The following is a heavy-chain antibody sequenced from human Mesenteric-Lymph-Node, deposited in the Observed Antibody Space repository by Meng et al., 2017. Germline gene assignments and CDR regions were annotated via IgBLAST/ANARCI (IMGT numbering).Heavy chain of an antibody. CDR1: GFTFTDHY. J-gene: IGHJ4*02. V-gene: IGHV3-72*01. D-gene: IGHD2/OR15-2a*01. Sequence: EVQRVESGGGGGQPGGSRRRSCAASGFTFTDHYMDWVRQAPGKGLEWVGRITNTPNRYPTNYAASVKGRFTISRDDSKNSLYLEMNSLKIEDTAVYYCARDTSTSLDYWGQGALVTVSS. CDR2: ITNTPNRYPT. CDR3: ARDTSTSLDY.